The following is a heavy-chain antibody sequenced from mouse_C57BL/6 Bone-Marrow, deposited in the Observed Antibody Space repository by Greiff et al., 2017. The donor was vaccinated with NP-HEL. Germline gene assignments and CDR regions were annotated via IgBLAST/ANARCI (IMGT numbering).Heavy chain of an antibody. Sequence: QVQLQQPGAELVMPGASVKLSCKASGYTFTSYWMHWVKQRPGQGLEWIGEIDPSDSYTNYNQKFKGKSTLTVDKSSSTAYMQLSSLTSEDSAVYYCARECLYGGICYYAMDYWGQGTSVTVSS. CDR2: IDPSDSYT. CDR3: ARECLYGGICYYAMDY. D-gene: IGHD1-1*01. V-gene: IGHV1-69*01. CDR1: GYTFTSYW. J-gene: IGHJ4*01.